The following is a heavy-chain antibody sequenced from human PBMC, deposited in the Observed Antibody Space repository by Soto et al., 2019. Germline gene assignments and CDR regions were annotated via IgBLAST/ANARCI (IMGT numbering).Heavy chain of an antibody. V-gene: IGHV3-23*01. CDR3: ARRRVFLDS. CDR1: GFTFSEHA. Sequence: GGSLRLSCVASGFTFSEHALAWVRQSPGKGLEWVSAISGSGASTYDSDSVKGRFVISRDNSNNTLYLQMNSLKAEDTAVYYCARRRVFLDSWGPGTLVTVSS. CDR2: ISGSGAST. J-gene: IGHJ4*02.